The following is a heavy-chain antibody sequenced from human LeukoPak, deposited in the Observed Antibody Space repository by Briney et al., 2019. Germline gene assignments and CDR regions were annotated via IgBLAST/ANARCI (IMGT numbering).Heavy chain of an antibody. J-gene: IGHJ4*02. CDR3: ARPYSSGYFDFDY. CDR2: ITYDGSNK. V-gene: IGHV3-30*03. Sequence: PGGSLRLSCAASGFSFKDYNMHWVRQAPGKGLEWVAVITYDGSNKYYTDSVKGRFTISRDNAKNSLYLQMNSLRAEDTAVYYCARPYSSGYFDFDYWGQGTLVTVSS. CDR1: GFSFKDYN. D-gene: IGHD3-22*01.